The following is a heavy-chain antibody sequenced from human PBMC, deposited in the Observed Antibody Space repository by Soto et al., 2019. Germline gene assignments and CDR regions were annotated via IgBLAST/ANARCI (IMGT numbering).Heavy chain of an antibody. Sequence: WWSLRLSCLGSVFTFHNYGMSWFRQAPGKGLEWLSSIDSTGTYIYYANSLKGRFTISRDNAKSSLYLQMNSLRAEDTAVYYCARAIEEVPAAAQGYWGQGTPVTVSS. CDR2: IDSTGTYI. D-gene: IGHD2-2*01. V-gene: IGHV3-21*01. CDR1: VFTFHNYG. CDR3: ARAIEEVPAAAQGY. J-gene: IGHJ4*02.